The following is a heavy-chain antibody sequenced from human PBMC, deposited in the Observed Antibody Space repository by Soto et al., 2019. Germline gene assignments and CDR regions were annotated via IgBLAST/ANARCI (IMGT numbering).Heavy chain of an antibody. Sequence: QVHLVQSAAEVKKPGSSVRVSCTVSGGTFGRNTIVWVRQAPEQGLECMGHIVPIFGTFKYAQKFQGRVTFTADESTTTAYMDLSSLTSEDTAVYVWARDLNWALDYWGQGTLVTVSS. CDR3: ARDLNWALDY. J-gene: IGHJ4*02. V-gene: IGHV1-69*01. CDR2: IVPIFGTF. D-gene: IGHD7-27*01. CDR1: GGTFGRNT.